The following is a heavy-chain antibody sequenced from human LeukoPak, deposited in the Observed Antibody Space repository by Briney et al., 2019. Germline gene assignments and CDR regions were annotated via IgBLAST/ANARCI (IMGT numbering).Heavy chain of an antibody. D-gene: IGHD3-16*02. CDR3: ARALGYDYVWGSYRSNTCFDY. Sequence: GASVNVSCKSSGYTFTSYAMNWVRQAPGQGLEWMGWINTNTGNPTYAQGFTGRFVFSLDTSVSTAYLQISSIKAEDTAVYYCARALGYDYVWGSYRSNTCFDYWGQGTLVNVPS. CDR2: INTNTGNP. V-gene: IGHV7-4-1*02. J-gene: IGHJ4*02. CDR1: GYTFTSYA.